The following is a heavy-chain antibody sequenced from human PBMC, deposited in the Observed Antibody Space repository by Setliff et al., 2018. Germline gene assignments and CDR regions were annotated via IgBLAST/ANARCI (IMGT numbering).Heavy chain of an antibody. V-gene: IGHV4-39*07. CDR3: ARVVPLGGTDR. CDR2: IYYTGNT. D-gene: IGHD1-1*01. J-gene: IGHJ5*02. CDR1: GGSISSSSYY. Sequence: SETLSLTCTVSGGSISSSSYYWGWIRQPPGKGLEWIGTIYYTGNTYYNPSLKSRVTISGDTSKNQFSLNLSSVTAADTAIYYCARVVPLGGTDRWGQGTLGTVSS.